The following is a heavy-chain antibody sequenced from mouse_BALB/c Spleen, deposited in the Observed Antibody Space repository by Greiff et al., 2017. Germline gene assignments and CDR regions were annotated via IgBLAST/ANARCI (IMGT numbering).Heavy chain of an antibody. CDR3: ARNRGGVFAY. J-gene: IGHJ3*01. Sequence: QVQLKQSGPGLVQPSQSLSITCTVSGFSLTSYGVHWVRQSPGKGLEWLGVIWSGGSTDYNAAFISRLSISKDNSKSQVFFKMNSLQANDTAIYYCARNRGGVFAYWGQGTLVTVSA. V-gene: IGHV2-2*02. CDR2: IWSGGST. CDR1: GFSLTSYG.